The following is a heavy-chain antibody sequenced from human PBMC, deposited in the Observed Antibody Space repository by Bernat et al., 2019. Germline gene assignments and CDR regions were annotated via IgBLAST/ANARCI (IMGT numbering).Heavy chain of an antibody. CDR2: TYYRSKWYN. D-gene: IGHD4-4*01. J-gene: IGHJ4*02. Sequence: QVQLQQSGPGLVKPSQTLSLTCAISGDTVSSNSAAWNWIRQSPSRGLEWLGRTYYRSKWYNDDAVSVRSRINIKPDTSKNQFSLQLNSVTPEDTAVYYCARGDSSNYLGSLEYWGQGVLVTVAS. CDR1: GDTVSSNSAA. V-gene: IGHV6-1*01. CDR3: ARGDSSNYLGSLEY.